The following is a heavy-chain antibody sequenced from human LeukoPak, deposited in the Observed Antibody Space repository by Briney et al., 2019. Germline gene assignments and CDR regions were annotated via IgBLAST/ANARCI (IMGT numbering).Heavy chain of an antibody. CDR3: ARGNRSPYDILTGYLFDY. CDR2: INPNSGGT. CDR1: GYTFTGYY. J-gene: IGHJ4*02. D-gene: IGHD3-9*01. Sequence: ASVKVSCKASGYTFTGYYMHWVRQAPGQGLEWMGWINPNSGGTNYAQKFQGRVTMTRDTSISTAYMELSRLRSDDTAVYCCARGNRSPYDILTGYLFDYWGQGTLVTVSS. V-gene: IGHV1-2*02.